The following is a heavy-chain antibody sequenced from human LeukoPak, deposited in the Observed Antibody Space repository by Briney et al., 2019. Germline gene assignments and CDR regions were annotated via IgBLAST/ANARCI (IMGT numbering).Heavy chain of an antibody. CDR1: GFTFSSYG. V-gene: IGHV3-30*18. CDR3: AKDPKLRYFDWFFDY. J-gene: IGHJ4*02. D-gene: IGHD3-9*01. CDR2: ISYDGSNK. Sequence: PGGSLRLSCAASGFTFSSYGMHWVRQAPGKGLEWVAVISYDGSNKYYADSVKGRFTISRDNSKNTLYLQMNSLRAEDTAVYYCAKDPKLRYFDWFFDYWGQGTLVTVSS.